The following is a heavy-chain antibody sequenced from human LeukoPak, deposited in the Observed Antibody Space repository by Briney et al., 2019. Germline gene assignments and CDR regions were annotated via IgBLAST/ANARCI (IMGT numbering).Heavy chain of an antibody. J-gene: IGHJ4*02. D-gene: IGHD3/OR15-3a*01. CDR1: GGSISSSPYW. Sequence: SETLSLTCTVSGGSISSSPYWWSWIRQPPWKGLEWIGTIYFSGSTFYHPSLEGRVSISADRSKNQFSLKLASVTAADTAVYYCARRAYGTGFDYWGQGTVVTVSS. V-gene: IGHV4-39*01. CDR2: IYFSGST. CDR3: ARRAYGTGFDY.